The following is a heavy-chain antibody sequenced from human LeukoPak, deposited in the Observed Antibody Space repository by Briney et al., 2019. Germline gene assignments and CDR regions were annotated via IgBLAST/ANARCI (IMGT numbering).Heavy chain of an antibody. J-gene: IGHJ4*02. CDR3: AGDSLSPPQGDS. Sequence: GGSLRLSCAASGLTVSGSYMSWVRQAPGKGLEWVSVIYSDGDTYYPESVKGRFTISRDNSKNTLYLQMSSLRAEDTAVYYCAGDSLSPPQGDSWGQGTLVTVSS. V-gene: IGHV3-53*01. D-gene: IGHD2/OR15-2a*01. CDR2: IYSDGDT. CDR1: GLTVSGSY.